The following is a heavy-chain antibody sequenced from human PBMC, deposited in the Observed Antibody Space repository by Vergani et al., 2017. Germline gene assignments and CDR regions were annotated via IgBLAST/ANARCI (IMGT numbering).Heavy chain of an antibody. J-gene: IGHJ4*02. CDR2: ISSSSSYI. V-gene: IGHV3-21*01. CDR3: AREGGSSSDVYDF. CDR1: GFTFSHYS. Sequence: EVQMVESGGGLVKPGGSLRLSCVASGFTFSHYSMNWVRQAPGKGLEWVSSISSSSSYIYYADSLKGRFTISRDNAKNSLYLQMNSLRVEDTAVYYCAREGGSSSDVYDFWGQGTLVTVSS. D-gene: IGHD6-13*01.